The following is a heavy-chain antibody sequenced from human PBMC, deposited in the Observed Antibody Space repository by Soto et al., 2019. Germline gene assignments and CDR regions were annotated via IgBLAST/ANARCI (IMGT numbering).Heavy chain of an antibody. J-gene: IGHJ3*02. D-gene: IGHD3-9*01. Sequence: GGSLRLSCVASGFIFTRSTMNWVRQAPGKGLEWVSSITSASDYIFYADSVKGRFTISRDNAKNSLYLQMNSLRAEDTAVYYCARVGTGSSTPLDIWGQGTMVTVSS. CDR1: GFIFTRST. CDR2: ITSASDYI. CDR3: ARVGTGSSTPLDI. V-gene: IGHV3-21*01.